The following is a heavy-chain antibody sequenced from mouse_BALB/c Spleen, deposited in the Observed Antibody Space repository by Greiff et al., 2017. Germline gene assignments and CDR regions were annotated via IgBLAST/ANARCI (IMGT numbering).Heavy chain of an antibody. CDR3: ARDMNYYGSSSSWFAY. J-gene: IGHJ3*01. CDR1: GFTFSSYG. V-gene: IGHV5-6-3*01. Sequence: EVKLVESGGGLVQPGGSLKLSCAASGFTFSSYGMSWVRQTPDKRLELVATINSNGGSTYYPDSVKGRFTISRDNAKNTRYLQMSSLKSEDTAMYYGARDMNYYGSSSSWFAYWGQGTLVTVSA. D-gene: IGHD1-1*01. CDR2: INSNGGST.